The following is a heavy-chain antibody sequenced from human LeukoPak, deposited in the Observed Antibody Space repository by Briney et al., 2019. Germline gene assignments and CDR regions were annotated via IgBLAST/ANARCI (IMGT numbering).Heavy chain of an antibody. J-gene: IGHJ3*02. CDR2: INPNSGGT. Sequence: ASVRVSCKASGYTFTGYYMHWVRQAPGQGLEWMGWINPNSGGTNYAQKFQGRVTMTRDTSISTAYMELSRLRSDDTAVYYCARTIIRTVLWSFDIWGQGTMVTVSS. CDR3: ARTIIRTVLWSFDI. CDR1: GYTFTGYY. V-gene: IGHV1-2*02. D-gene: IGHD3-10*01.